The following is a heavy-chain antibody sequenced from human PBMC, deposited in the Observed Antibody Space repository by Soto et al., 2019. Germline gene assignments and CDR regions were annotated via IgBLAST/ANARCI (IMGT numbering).Heavy chain of an antibody. CDR2: IYYSGST. Sequence: SETLSLTCTVSGGSISSYYWSWIRQPPWKGLEWIGYIYYSGSTNYNPSLKSRVTISVDTSKNQFSLKLSSVTAADTAVYYCARGVISGYPTPWGYFDYWGQGTLVTVSS. V-gene: IGHV4-59*01. CDR3: ARGVISGYPTPWGYFDY. J-gene: IGHJ4*02. CDR1: GGSISSYY. D-gene: IGHD5-12*01.